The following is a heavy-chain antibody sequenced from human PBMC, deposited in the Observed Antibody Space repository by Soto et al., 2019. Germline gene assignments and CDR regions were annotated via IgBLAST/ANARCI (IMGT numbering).Heavy chain of an antibody. CDR2: IYHTGDT. D-gene: IGHD1-1*01. Sequence: QVQLQESGPGLVKPSGTLSLTCVVSGSSVSNSNWWTWVRQPPGKGLEWIGAIYHTGDTNYNPSLMSRVIISIVKSRNQSSLRLGSVTAADTAVYFCARNGIYYYYMDVWGRGTTVTVSS. CDR3: ARNGIYYYYMDV. CDR1: GSSVSNSNW. J-gene: IGHJ6*03. V-gene: IGHV4-4*02.